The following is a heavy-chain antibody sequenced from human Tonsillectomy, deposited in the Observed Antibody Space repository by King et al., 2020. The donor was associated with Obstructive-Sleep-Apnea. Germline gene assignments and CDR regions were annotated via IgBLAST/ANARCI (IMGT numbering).Heavy chain of an antibody. Sequence: VQLVESGGGVVQPGRSLRLSCAASGFTFSSYAMHWVRQAPGKGLEWVAVISYDGSNKYYADSVKGRFTISRDNSKNTLYLKMNSLRAEDTAVYYCARDGGVTTWFDPWGQGTLVTVSS. CDR3: ARDGGVTTWFDP. J-gene: IGHJ5*02. CDR2: ISYDGSNK. D-gene: IGHD4-11*01. CDR1: GFTFSSYA. V-gene: IGHV3-30*04.